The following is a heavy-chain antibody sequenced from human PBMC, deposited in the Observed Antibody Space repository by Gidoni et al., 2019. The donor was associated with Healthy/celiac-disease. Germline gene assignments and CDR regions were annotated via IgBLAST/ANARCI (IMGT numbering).Heavy chain of an antibody. CDR1: GFTFSRYA. J-gene: IGHJ4*02. D-gene: IGHD6-19*01. CDR2: ISGSGGST. V-gene: IGHV3-23*01. Sequence: EVQLLESGGGLVQPGGSLRLSCAASGFTFSRYAMSWVRPAPGKGLGWVSAISGSGGSTYYADSVKGRFTISRDNSKNTLYLQMNSLRAEDTAVYYCAKVLVSAVAGPKDYWGQGTLVTVSS. CDR3: AKVLVSAVAGPKDY.